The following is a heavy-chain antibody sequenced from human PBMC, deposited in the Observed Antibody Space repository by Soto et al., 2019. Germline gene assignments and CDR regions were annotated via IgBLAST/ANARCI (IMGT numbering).Heavy chain of an antibody. J-gene: IGHJ6*02. V-gene: IGHV1-8*01. CDR1: GYTFTSYD. D-gene: IGHD3-9*01. Sequence: ASVKVSCKASGYTFTSYDINWVRQATGQGLEWMGWMNPNSGNTGYAQKFQGRVTMTRNTSISTAYMELGSLRSEDTAVYYCARGPQVLRYFDWLLPYYYYGMDVWGQGTTVTVSS. CDR2: MNPNSGNT. CDR3: ARGPQVLRYFDWLLPYYYYGMDV.